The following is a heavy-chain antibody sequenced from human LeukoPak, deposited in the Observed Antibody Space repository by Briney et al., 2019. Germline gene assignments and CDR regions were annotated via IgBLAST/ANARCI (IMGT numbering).Heavy chain of an antibody. CDR3: AKNGDRGAYCTGGTCYPYFYYYMDV. CDR2: VSSGSSTI. CDR1: GFTFSSYS. D-gene: IGHD2-15*01. V-gene: IGHV3-48*04. J-gene: IGHJ6*03. Sequence: GGSLRLSCAASGFTFSSYSMNWVRQAPGQGLEWVSYVSSGSSTIYYADSVKGRFTISRDNAKNSLYLQMNSLRAEDTAIYYCAKNGDRGAYCTGGTCYPYFYYYMDVWGKGTTVTI.